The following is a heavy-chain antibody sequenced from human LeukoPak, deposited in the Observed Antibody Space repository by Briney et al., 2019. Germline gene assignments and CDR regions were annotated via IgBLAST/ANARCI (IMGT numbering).Heavy chain of an antibody. J-gene: IGHJ4*02. Sequence: GGSLRLSCVASGFTFDIYAMTWVRQAPGKGLEWVSSISASGGNTYYIESVKGRFTISRDNSKNSLYLQMNSLRAGDTAVYYCAKSFRSTSLDYWGQGTLVTVSS. CDR3: AKSFRSTSLDY. D-gene: IGHD2-2*01. V-gene: IGHV3-23*01. CDR1: GFTFDIYA. CDR2: ISASGGNT.